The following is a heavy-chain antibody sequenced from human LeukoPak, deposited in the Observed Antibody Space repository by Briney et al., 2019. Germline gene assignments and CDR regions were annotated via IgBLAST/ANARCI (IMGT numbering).Heavy chain of an antibody. V-gene: IGHV1-2*02. Sequence: ASVKVSCKASGYTFTGYYMHWVRQAPGQGLEWMGWINPNSGGTNYAQKFQGRVTMTRDTSISTAYMELSRLRSDDTAVYYCAREGPGEGFVATIFNYYYYMDVWGKGTTVTVSS. D-gene: IGHD5-12*01. J-gene: IGHJ6*03. CDR3: AREGPGEGFVATIFNYYYYMDV. CDR2: INPNSGGT. CDR1: GYTFTGYY.